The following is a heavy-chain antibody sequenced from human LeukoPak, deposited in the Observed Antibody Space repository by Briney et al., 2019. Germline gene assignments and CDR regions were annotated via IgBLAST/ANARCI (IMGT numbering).Heavy chain of an antibody. V-gene: IGHV5-51*01. CDR2: CYPGDSDT. Sequence: LGGALKISCKGSGYSFTSYWILLVRQMPGKGVEWMGICYPGDSDTRYSPSFQGQVTISADKSIRTAYLQRSSLKASDTAMYYCARHRVPIVATSSFDYWGQGTLVTVSS. CDR3: ARHRVPIVATSSFDY. J-gene: IGHJ4*02. CDR1: GYSFTSYW. D-gene: IGHD5-12*01.